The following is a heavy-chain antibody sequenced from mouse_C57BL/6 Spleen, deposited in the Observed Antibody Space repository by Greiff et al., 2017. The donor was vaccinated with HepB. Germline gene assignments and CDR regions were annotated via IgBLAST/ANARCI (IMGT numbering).Heavy chain of an antibody. Sequence: QVQLQQPGAELVKPGASVKMSCKASGYTFTSYWITWVKQRPGQGLEWIGDIYPGSGSTNYNEKFKSKATLTVDTSSSTAYMQLSSLTSEDSAVYYCARGGANWDEEFAYWGQGTLVTVSA. CDR2: IYPGSGST. D-gene: IGHD4-1*01. CDR3: ARGGANWDEEFAY. CDR1: GYTFTSYW. J-gene: IGHJ3*01. V-gene: IGHV1-55*01.